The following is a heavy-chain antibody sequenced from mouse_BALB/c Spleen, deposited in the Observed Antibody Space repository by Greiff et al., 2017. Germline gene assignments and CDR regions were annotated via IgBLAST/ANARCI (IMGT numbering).Heavy chain of an antibody. CDR1: GFTFSSFG. CDR2: ISSGSSTI. D-gene: IGHD2-4*01. J-gene: IGHJ1*01. V-gene: IGHV5-17*02. CDR3: ARLEDYAFDV. Sequence: EVQGVESGGGLVQPGGSRKLSCAASGFTFSSFGMHWVRQAPEKGLEWVAYISSGSSTIYYADTVKGRFTISRDNPKNTLFLQMTSLRSEDTAMYYCARLEDYAFDVWGAGTTGTVSS.